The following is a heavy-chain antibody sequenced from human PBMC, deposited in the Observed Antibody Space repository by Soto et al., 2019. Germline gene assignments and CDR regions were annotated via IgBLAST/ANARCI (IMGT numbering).Heavy chain of an antibody. CDR1: GYTFSSYG. Sequence: QVQLVQSGAEVKKPGASVKVSCKASGYTFSSYGISWVRQSPGQVLEGMGWISGYSGHTYYAQKFQGRVTMTTDTSTNTVYTELRSLRSDDTAVYYCAREWDNKSEHSSGWYDDFWGQGTLVTVSS. J-gene: IGHJ4*02. CDR2: ISGYSGHT. V-gene: IGHV1-18*01. CDR3: AREWDNKSEHSSGWYDDF. D-gene: IGHD6-19*01.